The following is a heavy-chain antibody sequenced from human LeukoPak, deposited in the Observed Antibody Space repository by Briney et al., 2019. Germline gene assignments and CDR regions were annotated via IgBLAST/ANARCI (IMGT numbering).Heavy chain of an antibody. D-gene: IGHD6-19*01. CDR3: AKGIYSSGWGYFDY. CDR1: GFTFRNYA. CDR2: LSGSGITT. Sequence: GGSLRLSCAASGFTFRNYAMSWVRQAPGKGLEWVSTLSGSGITTYYADSVKGRFTISRDNSKNTPYLQMNSLRAEDTAVYYCAKGIYSSGWGYFDYWGHGTLVTVSS. V-gene: IGHV3-23*01. J-gene: IGHJ4*01.